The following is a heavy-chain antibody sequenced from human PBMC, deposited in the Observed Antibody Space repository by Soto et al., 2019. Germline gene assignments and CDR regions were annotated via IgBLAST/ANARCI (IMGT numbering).Heavy chain of an antibody. V-gene: IGHV1-58*01. CDR1: GFTFTSSA. D-gene: IGHD4-17*01. CDR3: ARELGGDYFYFDY. CDR2: IVVGSGNT. Sequence: ASVKVSCKASGFTFTSSAVQWVRQARGQRLEWIGWIVVGSGNTNYAQKFQGRVTITADESTSTAYMELSSLRSEDTAVYYCARELGGDYFYFDYWGQGTLVTVSS. J-gene: IGHJ4*02.